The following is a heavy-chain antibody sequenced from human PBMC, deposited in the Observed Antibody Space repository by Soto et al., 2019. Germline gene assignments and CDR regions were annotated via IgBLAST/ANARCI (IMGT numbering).Heavy chain of an antibody. Sequence: QLQLQESGPGLVKPSETLSLTCTVSGGSISSSSYYWGWIRQPPGKGLEWIGSIYYSGSTYYNPSLKSGVTYSVNTSKNRFSLRLGSVTAADRALYYWGVRAFGGKSYYSFDYWGKGTLATV. CDR1: GGSISSSSYY. D-gene: IGHD2-15*01. V-gene: IGHV4-39*07. CDR2: IYYSGST. CDR3: GVRAFGGKSYYSFDY. J-gene: IGHJ4*02.